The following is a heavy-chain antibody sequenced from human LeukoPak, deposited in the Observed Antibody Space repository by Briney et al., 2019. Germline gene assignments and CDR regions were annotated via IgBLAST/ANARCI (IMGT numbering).Heavy chain of an antibody. CDR1: GGSISSYY. CDR3: ARNRADYYDSSGDLYYFDY. V-gene: IGHV4-59*12. CDR2: IYDSGST. Sequence: SETLSLTCTVSGGSISSYYWSWIRQPPGKGLEWIGYIYDSGSTNYNPSLKSRVTMSVDRSKNQFSLKLSSVTAADTAVYYCARNRADYYDSSGDLYYFDYWGQGTLVTVSS. D-gene: IGHD3-22*01. J-gene: IGHJ4*02.